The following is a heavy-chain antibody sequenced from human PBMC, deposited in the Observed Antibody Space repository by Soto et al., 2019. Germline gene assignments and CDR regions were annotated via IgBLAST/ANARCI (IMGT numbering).Heavy chain of an antibody. V-gene: IGHV4-30-4*01. CDR3: ARRYGDSGFFDY. CDR1: GGSIRNGDYY. Sequence: SETLSLTCSVSGGSIRNGDYYWSWIRQPPGKGLEWIGYIYYSGSTYYNPSLKSRITMSVGASSNQFSLRLSSVTAADTAVYFCARRYGDSGFFDYWGQGALVTVSS. CDR2: IYYSGST. J-gene: IGHJ4*02. D-gene: IGHD4-17*01.